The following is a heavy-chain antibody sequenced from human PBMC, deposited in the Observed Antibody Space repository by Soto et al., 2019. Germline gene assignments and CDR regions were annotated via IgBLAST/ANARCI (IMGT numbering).Heavy chain of an antibody. CDR2: IYYSGST. CDR3: ARLRDFWSGYPFDY. D-gene: IGHD3-3*01. Sequence: SETLSLTCTVSGGSISSGGYYWSWIRQHPGKGLEWIGYIYYSGSTYYKSSLKSRVTISVDTSKNQSSLKLSSVTAADTAVYYCARLRDFWSGYPFDYWGQGTLVTVSS. V-gene: IGHV4-31*03. J-gene: IGHJ4*02. CDR1: GGSISSGGYY.